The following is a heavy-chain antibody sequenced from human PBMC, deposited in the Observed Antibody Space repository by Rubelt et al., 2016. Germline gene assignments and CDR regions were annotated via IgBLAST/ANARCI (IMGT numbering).Heavy chain of an antibody. CDR2: IYYSGST. Sequence: QVQLQESGPGLVKPSQTLSLTCTVSGGSISSGGYYWSWIRQHPGKGLEWIGYIYYSGSTYYNPSPKGRCTRSVDTSKNQFSLKLSSVTAADTAVYYCAKAPYSSGWYYFDYWGQGTLVTVSS. CDR3: AKAPYSSGWYYFDY. D-gene: IGHD6-19*01. J-gene: IGHJ4*02. CDR1: GGSISSGGYY. V-gene: IGHV4-31*03.